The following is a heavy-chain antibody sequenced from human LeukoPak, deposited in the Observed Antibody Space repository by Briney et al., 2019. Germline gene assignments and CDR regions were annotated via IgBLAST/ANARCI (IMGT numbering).Heavy chain of an antibody. Sequence: QPSETLSLTCTVSGGSISSYYWSWIRQPPGRGLEWIGYIYYSGSTNYNPSLKSRVTISGDTSKNQFSLKLSSVTAADTAVYYCARHGGRGVYYGMDVWGQGTTVTVSS. CDR2: IYYSGST. CDR3: ARHGGRGVYYGMDV. V-gene: IGHV4-59*01. CDR1: GGSISSYY. D-gene: IGHD3-10*01. J-gene: IGHJ6*02.